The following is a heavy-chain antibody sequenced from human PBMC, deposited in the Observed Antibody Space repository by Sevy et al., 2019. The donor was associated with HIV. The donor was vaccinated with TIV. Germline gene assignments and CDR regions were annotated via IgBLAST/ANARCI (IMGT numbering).Heavy chain of an antibody. D-gene: IGHD5-18*01. CDR3: ARGVQLWLGHFVY. J-gene: IGHJ4*02. CDR2: IYDGGTT. CDR1: GAAVSGYF. Sequence: SETLSLTCAVSGAAVSGYFWSWVRQPPGKGLEWLGYIYDGGTTNYNPSLDSRLTISVDTSKNQFSLKLSSVTAADTAVYYCARGVQLWLGHFVYWGQGTLVTGSS. V-gene: IGHV4-59*02.